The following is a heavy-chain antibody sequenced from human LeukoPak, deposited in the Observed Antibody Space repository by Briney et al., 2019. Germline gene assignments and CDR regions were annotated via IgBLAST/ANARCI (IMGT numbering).Heavy chain of an antibody. CDR3: ATIRSESIDN. V-gene: IGHV3-48*02. J-gene: IGHJ4*02. CDR1: GFTFSSYS. CDR2: ISSGSSTI. Sequence: GGSLRLSCAASGFTFSSYSMNWVRQAPGKGLEWVSHISSGSSTIYYADSVKGRFTISRDNAKNSLYLQMNSLRDEDTAVFYCATIRSESIDNWGQGTLVTVSS. D-gene: IGHD3-10*01.